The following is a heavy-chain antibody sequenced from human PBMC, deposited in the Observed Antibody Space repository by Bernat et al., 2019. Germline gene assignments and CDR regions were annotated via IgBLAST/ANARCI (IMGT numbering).Heavy chain of an antibody. CDR3: TTDYYDSSGYFTFGY. D-gene: IGHD3-22*01. Sequence: EVQLVESGGGLVKPGGSLRLSCAASGFTFSVAWMNWVRQAPGRGLEWVGRIKSKTDGGKTDYAAPVKGRFTISRDDSENTLYLQMNSLKTEDTAVYYCTTDYYDSSGYFTFGYWGQGILVTVSS. J-gene: IGHJ4*02. CDR1: GFTFSVAW. V-gene: IGHV3-15*07. CDR2: IKSKTDGGKT.